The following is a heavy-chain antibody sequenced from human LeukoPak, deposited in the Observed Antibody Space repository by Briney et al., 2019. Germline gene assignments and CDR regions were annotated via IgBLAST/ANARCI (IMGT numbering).Heavy chain of an antibody. J-gene: IGHJ4*02. CDR3: ARDYDGVLDY. V-gene: IGHV4-30-2*01. CDR2: IYHSGST. D-gene: IGHD3-3*01. CDR1: GGSIRSGGYS. Sequence: SQTLSLTCAVSGGSIRSGGYSWSWIRQPPGKGLEWIGYIYHSGSTYYNPSLKSRVTISVDRSKNQFSLKLSSVTAADTAVYYCARDYDGVLDYWGQGTLVTVSS.